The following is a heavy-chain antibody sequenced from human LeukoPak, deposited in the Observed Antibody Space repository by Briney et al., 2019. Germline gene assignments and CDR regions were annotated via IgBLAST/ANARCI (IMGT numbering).Heavy chain of an antibody. D-gene: IGHD6-19*01. V-gene: IGHV3-53*01. Sequence: HPGGSLRLSCAASGFNVSSYFMSWVRQAPGKGLEWVSVIHSGGSTYYADSVKGRFTISRDNSKNTLYLQMNSLRAEDTAVYYCAKDLSSGWYPYYFDFWGRGTLVTVSS. J-gene: IGHJ4*02. CDR3: AKDLSSGWYPYYFDF. CDR2: IHSGGST. CDR1: GFNVSSYF.